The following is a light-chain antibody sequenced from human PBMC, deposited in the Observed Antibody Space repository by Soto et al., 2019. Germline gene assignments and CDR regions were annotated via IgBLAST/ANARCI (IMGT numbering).Light chain of an antibody. Sequence: DIQVTQFPSSLSASVGDRITITCRASQAIGNYLAWYQQKPGKVPKLLIYAASTLQSGVPSRFSGSGSGTDFTLTISSLQPEDVATYYCQKYNSAPYTFGQGTKVDIK. CDR1: QAIGNY. V-gene: IGKV1-27*01. CDR2: AAS. J-gene: IGKJ2*01. CDR3: QKYNSAPYT.